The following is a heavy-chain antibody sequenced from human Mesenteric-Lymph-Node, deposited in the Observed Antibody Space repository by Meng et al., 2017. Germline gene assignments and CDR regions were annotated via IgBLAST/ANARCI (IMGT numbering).Heavy chain of an antibody. CDR3: AKLRSDFWSGYYVDY. J-gene: IGHJ4*02. Sequence: QFQLVQSEAKVKKPGPIVRVSCKASGKTFTSYKIHWVRQAPGQSLEWMAWINTGSGDTQFSQKFQDRVTLTGDMSTFTAYMDLSSLTSDDTAVYYCAKLRSDFWSGYYVDYWGQGTLVTVSS. CDR1: GKTFTSYK. V-gene: IGHV1-3*04. CDR2: INTGSGDT. D-gene: IGHD3-3*01.